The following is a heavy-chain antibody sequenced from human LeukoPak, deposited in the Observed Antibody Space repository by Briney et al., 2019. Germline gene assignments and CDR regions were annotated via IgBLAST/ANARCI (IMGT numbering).Heavy chain of an antibody. CDR3: ARIIAAAGTQ. J-gene: IGHJ4*02. CDR1: GGSFSGYY. V-gene: IGHV4-34*01. Sequence: SETLSLTCAVYGGSFSGYYWSWIRQPPGKGLEWIGEINHSGSTNYNPSLKSRVTISVDTSKNQFSLKLSSVTAADTDVYYCARIIAAAGTQWGQGTLVTVSS. CDR2: INHSGST. D-gene: IGHD6-13*01.